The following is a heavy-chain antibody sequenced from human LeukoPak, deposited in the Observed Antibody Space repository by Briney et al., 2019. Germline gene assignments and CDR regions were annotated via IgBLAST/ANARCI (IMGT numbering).Heavy chain of an antibody. Sequence: SETLSLTCTVSGASISSRTDHWGWIRQPPGKGLEWIGSIYYSGITNYNGAITNYNPSLKSRITISRDTSKNQFSLKMTSVTATDAAVYYCATTSTWGQGVLVTVSS. V-gene: IGHV4-39*01. CDR1: GASISSRTDH. CDR3: ATTST. J-gene: IGHJ5*02. CDR2: IYYSGITNYNGAIT.